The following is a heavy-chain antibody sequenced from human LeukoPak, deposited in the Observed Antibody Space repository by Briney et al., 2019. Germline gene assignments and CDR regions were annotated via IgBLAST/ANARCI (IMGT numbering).Heavy chain of an antibody. CDR3: ARGDGGYYYGMDV. V-gene: IGHV3-48*03. D-gene: IGHD4-23*01. CDR2: ISTSGSTR. J-gene: IGHJ6*04. CDR1: GFTFNSYE. Sequence: GGSLRLSCAASGFTFNSYEMNWARQAPGKGLEWISYISTSGSTRYYADSVKGRFTISRDNTENSLYLQMNSLRAEDTAVYYCARGDGGYYYGMDVWGKGTTVTVSS.